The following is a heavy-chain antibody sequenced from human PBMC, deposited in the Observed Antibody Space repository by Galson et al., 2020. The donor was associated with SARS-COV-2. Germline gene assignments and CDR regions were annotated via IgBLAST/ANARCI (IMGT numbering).Heavy chain of an antibody. Sequence: GESLKISCKGSGYSFTSYWISWVRQMPGKGLEWMGRIDPSDSYTNYSPSFQGHVTISADKSISTAYLQWSSLKASDTAMYYCARQFADSSGYYLNWFDPWGQGTLVTVSS. D-gene: IGHD3-22*01. CDR1: GYSFTSYW. CDR2: IDPSDSYT. V-gene: IGHV5-10-1*01. CDR3: ARQFADSSGYYLNWFDP. J-gene: IGHJ5*02.